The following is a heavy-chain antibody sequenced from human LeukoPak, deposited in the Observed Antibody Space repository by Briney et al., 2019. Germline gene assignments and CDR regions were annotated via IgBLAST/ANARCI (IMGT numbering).Heavy chain of an antibody. J-gene: IGHJ4*02. CDR3: ARLLSDDYGDY. CDR2: IYHSGST. V-gene: IGHV4-4*02. D-gene: IGHD2-15*01. Sequence: SETLSLTCAVSGGSISSSNWWSWVRQPPGKGLEWIGEIYHSGSTNYNPSLKSRVTISVDTSKNQFSLKLSSVTAADTAVYYCARLLSDDYGDYIGQGTLVTVSS. CDR1: GGSISSSNW.